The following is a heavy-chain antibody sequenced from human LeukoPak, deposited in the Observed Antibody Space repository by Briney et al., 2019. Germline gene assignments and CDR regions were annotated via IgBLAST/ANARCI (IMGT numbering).Heavy chain of an antibody. CDR3: SPCGHDYDWFGP. V-gene: IGHV1-69*04. J-gene: IGHJ5*02. Sequence: SVKVSCKVFEAADNIDYAFIWARQAPGRGLQWMRRIIPFLGVVKYAQRFQGRVSFTADSSSGTLYMELNSRRLDDTVSFYCSPCGHDYDWFGPWGQGAPVIVSS. CDR2: IIPFLGVV. D-gene: IGHD5-12*01. CDR1: EAADNIDYA.